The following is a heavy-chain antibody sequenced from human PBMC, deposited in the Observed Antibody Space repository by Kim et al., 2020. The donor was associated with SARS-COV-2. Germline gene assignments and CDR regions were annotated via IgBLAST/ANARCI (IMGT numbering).Heavy chain of an antibody. CDR3: AKAATSGSDFYFDY. D-gene: IGHD1-26*01. V-gene: IGHV3-23*01. CDR2: ISGSAAST. CDR1: GFTFSSYA. Sequence: GGSLRLSCAASGFTFSSYAMSWVRQAPGKGLQWVSAISGSAASTYYADSVKGRFTISRDNSKNTLYLQMNNLRAEDTAVYYCAKAATSGSDFYFDYWGQGTLVTVST. J-gene: IGHJ4*02.